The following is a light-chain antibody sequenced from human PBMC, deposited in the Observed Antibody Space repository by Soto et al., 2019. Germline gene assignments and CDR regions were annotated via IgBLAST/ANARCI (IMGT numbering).Light chain of an antibody. CDR3: QHYFRYPWT. V-gene: IGKV1-5*01. CDR2: DAS. CDR1: QSISTW. J-gene: IGKJ1*01. Sequence: DIQVTQSPSSLSASVGDRVNITCRASQSISTWLAWYQQQPGRAPRLLIYDASTLQSGVPSTFSGSGSGTEFTLTISSLQPDDSSSYYCQHYFRYPWTFGQGTKVDTK.